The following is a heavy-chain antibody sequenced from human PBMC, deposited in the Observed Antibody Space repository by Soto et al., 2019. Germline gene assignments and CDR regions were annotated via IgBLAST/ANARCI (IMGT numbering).Heavy chain of an antibody. CDR2: IWYDGSNK. Sequence: GGSLRLSCAASGFTFSSYGMHWVRQAPGKGLEWVAVIWYDGSNKYYADSVKGRFTISRDNSKNTLYLQMNSLRAEDTAVYYCARLPGIAPGYYYMDVWGKGTTVTVSS. V-gene: IGHV3-33*01. J-gene: IGHJ6*03. CDR3: ARLPGIAPGYYYMDV. CDR1: GFTFSSYG. D-gene: IGHD6-25*01.